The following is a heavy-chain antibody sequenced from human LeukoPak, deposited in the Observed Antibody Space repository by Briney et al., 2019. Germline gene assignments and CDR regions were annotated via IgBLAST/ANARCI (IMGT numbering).Heavy chain of an antibody. Sequence: ASVKVSCKASGYTFTSYYMHWVRQAPGQGLEWMGIINPSGGSTSYTQKFQGRVTMTRDTSTSTVYMELSSLRSEDTAVYYCARDRLYSSSWTLYYDYYYGMDVWGQGTTVTVSS. J-gene: IGHJ6*02. CDR2: INPSGGST. CDR1: GYTFTSYY. V-gene: IGHV1-46*01. CDR3: ARDRLYSSSWTLYYDYYYGMDV. D-gene: IGHD6-13*01.